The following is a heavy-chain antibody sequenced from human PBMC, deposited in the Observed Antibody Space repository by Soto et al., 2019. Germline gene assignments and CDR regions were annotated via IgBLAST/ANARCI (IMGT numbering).Heavy chain of an antibody. Sequence: GASVKVSCKASGGTFSSYTISWVRQAPGQGLEWMGRIIPILDIADYAQKFQGRVTITADKSTSTAYMELSSLRSEDTAVYYCARGTRDGYNYVYWGRGTLVTVS. D-gene: IGHD5-12*01. CDR2: IIPILDIA. CDR1: GGTFSSYT. V-gene: IGHV1-69*02. J-gene: IGHJ4*02. CDR3: ARGTRDGYNYVY.